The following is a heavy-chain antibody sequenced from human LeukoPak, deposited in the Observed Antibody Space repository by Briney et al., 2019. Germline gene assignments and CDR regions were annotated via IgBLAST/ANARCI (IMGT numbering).Heavy chain of an antibody. Sequence: GGSLILSCAGSGFTFSKYWLHWVRQAPGKGLVWVSRINTDGSDTSYADSVKGRFTISRDNAKNTLYLQMSSLRAEDTAVYYCARVESGSCSNTRCRNIDYWGQGTLVTVSS. V-gene: IGHV3-74*01. J-gene: IGHJ4*02. CDR3: ARVESGSCSNTRCRNIDY. CDR2: INTDGSDT. D-gene: IGHD2-2*01. CDR1: GFTFSKYW.